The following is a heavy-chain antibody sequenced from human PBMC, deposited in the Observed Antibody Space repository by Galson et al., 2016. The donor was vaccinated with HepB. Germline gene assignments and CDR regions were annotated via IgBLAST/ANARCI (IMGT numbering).Heavy chain of an antibody. CDR3: VKDKSITATTCFDY. D-gene: IGHD1-7*01. V-gene: IGHV3-64D*06. J-gene: IGHJ4*02. CDR1: GFTFSSYA. Sequence: SLRLSCAASGFTFSSYAMHWVRQAPGKGLEYVSTITRNGGNTYYADSVKGRFTISRDISKNTLYLQMSSLRAEDTAVYYCVKDKSITATTCFDYWGQGTLVTVSS. CDR2: ITRNGGNT.